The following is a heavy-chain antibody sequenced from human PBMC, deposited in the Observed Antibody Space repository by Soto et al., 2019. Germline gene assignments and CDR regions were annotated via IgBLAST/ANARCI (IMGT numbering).Heavy chain of an antibody. Sequence: GSLRLSCAASGFTFSSYGMHWVRQAPGKGLEWVAVIWYDGSNKYYADSVKGRFTISRDNSKNTLYLQMNSLRAEDTAVYYCARYCGGDCSSSFAFDIWGQGTMVT. D-gene: IGHD2-21*02. CDR3: ARYCGGDCSSSFAFDI. CDR2: IWYDGSNK. CDR1: GFTFSSYG. J-gene: IGHJ3*02. V-gene: IGHV3-33*01.